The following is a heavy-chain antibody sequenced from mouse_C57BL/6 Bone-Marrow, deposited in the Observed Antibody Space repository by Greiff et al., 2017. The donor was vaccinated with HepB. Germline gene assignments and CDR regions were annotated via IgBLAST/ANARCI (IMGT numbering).Heavy chain of an antibody. D-gene: IGHD1-1*01. J-gene: IGHJ1*03. CDR2: IYPRSGNT. CDR1: GYTFTSYG. Sequence: QVQLQQSGAELARPGASVKLSCKASGYTFTSYGISWVKQRTGQGLEWIGEIYPRSGNTYYNEKFKGKATLTADKSSSTAYMELRSLTSEDSAVYYCARRGYYPRDFDVWGTGTTVTVSS. CDR3: ARRGYYPRDFDV. V-gene: IGHV1-81*01.